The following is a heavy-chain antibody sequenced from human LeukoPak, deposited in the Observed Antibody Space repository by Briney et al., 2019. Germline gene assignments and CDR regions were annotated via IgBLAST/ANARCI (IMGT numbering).Heavy chain of an antibody. Sequence: PSETLSLTCTVSGGSISSGGYYWSWICQHPGKGLEWIGYIYYSGSTYYNPSLKSRVTISVDTSKNQFSLKLSSVTAADTAVYYCAREIPGYFDLWGRGTLVTVSS. CDR2: IYYSGST. V-gene: IGHV4-31*03. CDR3: AREIPGYFDL. J-gene: IGHJ2*01. CDR1: GGSISSGGYY.